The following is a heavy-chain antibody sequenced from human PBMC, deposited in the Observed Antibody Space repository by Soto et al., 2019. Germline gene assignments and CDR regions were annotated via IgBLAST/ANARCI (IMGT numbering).Heavy chain of an antibody. CDR3: ARYPLVVVSYFQS. Sequence: QGQLVQCGTEVMKPASSVMVSCKASGGTFRNYPIKWLRQAPGQGLEGMGSIFPLTDIPDYAQNFQARRTSSATKSTSTAYMALSSLTSYDTAKDFCARYPLVVVSYFQSRGEVTHFAVSA. V-gene: IGHV1-69*02. CDR1: GGTFRNYP. CDR2: IFPLTDIP. J-gene: IGHJ4*02.